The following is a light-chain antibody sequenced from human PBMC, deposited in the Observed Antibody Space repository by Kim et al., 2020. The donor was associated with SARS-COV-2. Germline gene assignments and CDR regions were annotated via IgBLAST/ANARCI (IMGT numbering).Light chain of an antibody. CDR3: QQYGSSSRWT. V-gene: IGKV3-20*01. CDR1: QSASGTY. J-gene: IGKJ1*01. CDR2: GAS. Sequence: PGEIAALAGRTSQSASGTYLAWYQQKPGQAPRLLIYGASSRATGIPERISGSGSGTDFTLTISRLEPEDFAVYYCQQYGSSSRWTFGQGTKVDIK.